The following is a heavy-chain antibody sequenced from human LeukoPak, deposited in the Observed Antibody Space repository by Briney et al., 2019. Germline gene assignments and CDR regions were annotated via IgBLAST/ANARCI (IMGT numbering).Heavy chain of an antibody. CDR1: GGSISTYF. Sequence: SETLSLTCTVSGGSISTYFWSWIRQPPGKALEWIGYIYNSGNTKYNPSLKSPVTISADKFKNQFSLNLRSVTAADTAEYYCARGMSTSYNFDPWGQGALVTVSS. CDR2: IYNSGNT. D-gene: IGHD5-24*01. J-gene: IGHJ5*02. V-gene: IGHV4-59*01. CDR3: ARGMSTSYNFDP.